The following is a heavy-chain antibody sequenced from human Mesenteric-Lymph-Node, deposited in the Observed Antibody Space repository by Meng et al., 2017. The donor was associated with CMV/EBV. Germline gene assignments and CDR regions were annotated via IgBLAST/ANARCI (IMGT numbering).Heavy chain of an antibody. CDR3: ARDEYYYDSSGYLPGGMGV. J-gene: IGHJ6*02. CDR2: IYYSGST. Sequence: SETLSLTCTVSGGSISSGDYYWSWIRQPPGKGLEWIGYIYYSGSTYYNPSLKSRVTISVDTSKNQFSLKLSSVTAADTAVYYCARDEYYYDSSGYLPGGMGVWGQGTTVTVSS. V-gene: IGHV4-30-4*08. D-gene: IGHD3-22*01. CDR1: GGSISSGDYY.